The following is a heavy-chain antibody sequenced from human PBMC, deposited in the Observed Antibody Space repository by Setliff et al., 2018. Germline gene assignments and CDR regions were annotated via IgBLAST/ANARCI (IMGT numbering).Heavy chain of an antibody. J-gene: IGHJ4*02. Sequence: LSLSCAVSGFTPTEYAMDWVRQVPGRGLEWVAVNTRSDKHYADSVKGRCTISRDNSKNTLYLEMSSLRPEDTAVYYCAKVIGGYPPKPSDYWGQGTLVTVSS. CDR1: GFTPTEYA. D-gene: IGHD3-16*02. CDR3: AKVIGGYPPKPSDY. V-gene: IGHV3-30*04. CDR2: NTRSDK.